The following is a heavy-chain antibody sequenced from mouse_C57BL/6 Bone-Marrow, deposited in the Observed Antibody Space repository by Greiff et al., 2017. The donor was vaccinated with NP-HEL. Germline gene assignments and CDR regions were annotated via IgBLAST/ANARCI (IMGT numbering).Heavy chain of an antibody. CDR3: ARSRFTTVGGFAY. Sequence: DVMLVESGGGLVQPGGSLSLSCAASGFTFTDYYMSWVRQPPGKALEWLGFIRNKANGYTTEYSASVKGRFTISRDNSQSILYLQMNALRAEDSATYYCARSRFTTVGGFAYWGQGTLVTVSA. D-gene: IGHD1-1*01. J-gene: IGHJ3*01. V-gene: IGHV7-3*01. CDR1: GFTFTDYY. CDR2: IRNKANGYTT.